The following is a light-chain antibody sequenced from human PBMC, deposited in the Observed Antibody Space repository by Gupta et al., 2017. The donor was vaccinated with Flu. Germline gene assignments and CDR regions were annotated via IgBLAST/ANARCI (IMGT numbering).Light chain of an antibody. CDR3: CSYASSYSFYV. CDR1: SSDVGAYNY. CDR2: DVS. Sequence: QSALIQPRSVSGSPGLSVTISCTGTSSDVGAYNYVSWYQQHPGKGPKLIIYDVSKWPSGVPDRFSGSKSGNTASLTISGLHADDEADYYCCSYASSYSFYVFGTGTTVTVL. V-gene: IGLV2-11*01. J-gene: IGLJ1*01.